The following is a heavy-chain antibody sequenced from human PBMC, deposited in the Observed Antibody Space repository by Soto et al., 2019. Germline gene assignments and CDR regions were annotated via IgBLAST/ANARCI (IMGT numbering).Heavy chain of an antibody. J-gene: IGHJ5*02. CDR1: GGSISNSRYY. CDR2: IYHTGNT. D-gene: IGHD3-22*01. V-gene: IGHV4-39*01. Sequence: PSETLSLTCTVSGGSISNSRYYWAWIRQPPGKGLEWIGSIYHTGNTYYNPSLRGRVTISVDTSKNQFSLKLTSVTAADTAVYYCARDYYDSSDYTTNWFDPWGQGTLVTVSS. CDR3: ARDYYDSSDYTTNWFDP.